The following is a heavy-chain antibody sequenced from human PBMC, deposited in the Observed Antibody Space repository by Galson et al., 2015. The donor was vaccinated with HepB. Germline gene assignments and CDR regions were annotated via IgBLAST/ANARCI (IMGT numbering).Heavy chain of an antibody. CDR2: ISYDGSNK. CDR3: AKDRTVREHYYYYGMDV. J-gene: IGHJ6*02. Sequence: SLRLSCAASGFTFSSYGMHWVRQAPGKGLEWVAVISYDGSNKYSADSVKGRFTISRDNSKNTLYLQMNSLRAEDTAVYYCAKDRTVREHYYYYGMDVWGQVTTVTVSS. CDR1: GFTFSSYG. D-gene: IGHD3-10*01. V-gene: IGHV3-30*18.